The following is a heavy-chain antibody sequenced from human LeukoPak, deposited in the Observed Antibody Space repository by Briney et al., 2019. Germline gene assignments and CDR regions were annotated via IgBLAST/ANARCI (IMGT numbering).Heavy chain of an antibody. J-gene: IGHJ4*02. CDR2: INPNSGGT. D-gene: IGHD3-10*01. Sequence: ASVKVSCKASGYTFTSYGISWVRQAPGQGLEWMGWINPNSGGTNYAQKFQGRVTMTRDTSISTAYMELSRLRSDDTAVYYCASDSNYGSDFWGQGTLVTVSS. CDR1: GYTFTSYG. CDR3: ASDSNYGSDF. V-gene: IGHV1-2*02.